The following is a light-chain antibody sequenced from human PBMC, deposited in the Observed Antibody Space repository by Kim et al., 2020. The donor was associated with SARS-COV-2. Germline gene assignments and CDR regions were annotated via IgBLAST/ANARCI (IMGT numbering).Light chain of an antibody. CDR1: DKY. Sequence: DKYACWFHQKPGQSPVLVIYEDTKRPSGIPERFSGSNSGNTATLTISGTQAMDEADYYCQAWDSDDYWVFGGGTQLTVL. CDR2: EDT. CDR3: QAWDSDDYWV. J-gene: IGLJ3*02. V-gene: IGLV3-1*01.